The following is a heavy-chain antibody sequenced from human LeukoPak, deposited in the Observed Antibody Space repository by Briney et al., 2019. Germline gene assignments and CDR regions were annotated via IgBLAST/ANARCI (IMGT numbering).Heavy chain of an antibody. D-gene: IGHD3-9*01. Sequence: PGGSLRLSCAASGFTFSSYWMSWVRQAPGKGLEWVANIKQDGSEKYYVDSVRGRFTISRDNAKNSLYLQMNSLRAEDTAVYYCARESILRYFDWLLGDYWGQGTLVTVSS. CDR3: ARESILRYFDWLLGDY. V-gene: IGHV3-7*01. CDR2: IKQDGSEK. J-gene: IGHJ4*02. CDR1: GFTFSSYW.